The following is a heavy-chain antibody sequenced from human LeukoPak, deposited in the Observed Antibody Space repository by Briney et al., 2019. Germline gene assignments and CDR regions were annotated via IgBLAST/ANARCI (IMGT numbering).Heavy chain of an antibody. V-gene: IGHV3-23*01. Sequence: GGSLRLSCVASGFPFSSYAMSWVRQAPGKGLEWVSAISGSGGSTYYADSVKGRFTISRDNSKNTLYLQMNSLRAEDTAVYYCAKGGDLEYFQHWGQGTLVTVSS. CDR3: AKGGDLEYFQH. D-gene: IGHD5-12*01. CDR1: GFPFSSYA. CDR2: ISGSGGST. J-gene: IGHJ1*01.